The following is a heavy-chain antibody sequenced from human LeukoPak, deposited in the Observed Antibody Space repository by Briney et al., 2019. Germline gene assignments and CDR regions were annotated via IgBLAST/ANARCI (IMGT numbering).Heavy chain of an antibody. J-gene: IGHJ4*02. V-gene: IGHV4-59*01. CDR2: MYSGGTT. D-gene: IGHD3-10*01. Sequence: PSGTLSLTCTVSDGSINGYYWSWIRQPPGKGLDWIGYMYSGGTTNYSPSLKSRVTISEDTSKNQFSLKLTSVTAADTAVYYCARGVAPLDGSGSYSSSSFDYWGQGTLVTVSS. CDR3: ARGVAPLDGSGSYSSSSFDY. CDR1: DGSINGYY.